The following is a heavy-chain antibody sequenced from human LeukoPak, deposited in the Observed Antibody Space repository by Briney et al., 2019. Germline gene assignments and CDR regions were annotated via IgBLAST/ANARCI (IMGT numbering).Heavy chain of an antibody. CDR1: GFTFSNYG. J-gene: IGHJ3*02. CDR3: ARGLRNTDTFDI. CDR2: IWYDGSNK. Sequence: GGSLRLSCAASGFTFSNYGMYWVRQAPGKGLEWVAVIWYDGSNKYYADSVKGRFTISRDNSKNTVYLQMNSLRAEDTAVYYCARGLRNTDTFDIWGQGTMVTVSS. V-gene: IGHV3-33*01.